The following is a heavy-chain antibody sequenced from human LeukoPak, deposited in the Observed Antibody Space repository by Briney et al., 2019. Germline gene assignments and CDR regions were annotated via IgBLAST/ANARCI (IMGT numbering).Heavy chain of an antibody. CDR3: ARDLVGGSQFDY. CDR2: ISSSSSYI. Sequence: KSGGSLRLSCAASGFTFSSHSMNWVRQAPGKGLEWVSSISSSSSYIYYADSVKGRFTISRDNAKNSLYLQMNSLRAEDTAVYYCARDLVGGSQFDYWGQGTLVTVSS. D-gene: IGHD1-26*01. J-gene: IGHJ4*02. CDR1: GFTFSSHS. V-gene: IGHV3-21*01.